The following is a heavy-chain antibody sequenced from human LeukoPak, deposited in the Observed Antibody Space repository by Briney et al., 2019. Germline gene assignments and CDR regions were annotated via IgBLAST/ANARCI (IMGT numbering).Heavy chain of an antibody. CDR2: IYYSGSA. Sequence: SETLSLTCSVSGGAIGSDGYYWNWIRQPPGKGLEWIGYIYYSGSASYNPSLKSRVTISVDTSKNQFSLRLSSVTAADTAVYYCARGSYYGFSGDSWGPGSLVTVSS. V-gene: IGHV4-31*03. D-gene: IGHD3-10*01. CDR3: ARGSYYGFSGDS. J-gene: IGHJ4*02. CDR1: GGAIGSDGYY.